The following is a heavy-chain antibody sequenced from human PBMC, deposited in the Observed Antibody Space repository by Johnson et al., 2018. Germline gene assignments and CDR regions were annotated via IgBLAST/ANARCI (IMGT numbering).Heavy chain of an antibody. V-gene: IGHV3-73*01. CDR1: GFTFSGSA. Sequence: VQLVQSGGGLVQPGESLQLSCAASGFTFSGSAIHWVRQASDKGLEWVGRIRSKANNYATTYTASVQGRFTISRDESKNTAFLQMNSLKTDDTAVYYCTRHPAPVYYENSGSDHHGYCDLWGRGTLVTVSS. CDR2: IRSKANNYAT. CDR3: TRHPAPVYYENSGSDHHGYCDL. J-gene: IGHJ2*01. D-gene: IGHD3-22*01.